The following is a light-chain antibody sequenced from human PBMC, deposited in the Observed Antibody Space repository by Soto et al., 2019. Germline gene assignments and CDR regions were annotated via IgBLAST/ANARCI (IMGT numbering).Light chain of an antibody. CDR3: SSFSTSSTLVV. V-gene: IGLV2-14*01. Sequence: QSALTQPASVSGSPGQSITISCTGISSDIGGYDDVSWYQQHPGKAPKLLIYEVSNRPSGVSNRFSGSKSGNTASLTISGLQAEDEADYHCSSFSTSSTLVVFGGGTKLTVL. CDR1: SSDIGGYDD. J-gene: IGLJ2*01. CDR2: EVS.